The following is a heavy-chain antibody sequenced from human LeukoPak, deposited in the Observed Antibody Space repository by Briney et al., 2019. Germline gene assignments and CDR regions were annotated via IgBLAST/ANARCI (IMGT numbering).Heavy chain of an antibody. CDR1: GFTFSSYA. CDR2: ISGSGGST. D-gene: IGHD2-15*01. J-gene: IGHJ4*02. V-gene: IGHV3-23*01. CDR3: ARGGGYYPIDY. Sequence: GGSLRLSCAASGFTFSSYAMSWVRQAPGKGLEWVSAISGSGGSTYYADSVKGRFTISRDTSKNILSLQLNGLRAEDTAVYYCARGGGYYPIDYWGQGTLVTVSS.